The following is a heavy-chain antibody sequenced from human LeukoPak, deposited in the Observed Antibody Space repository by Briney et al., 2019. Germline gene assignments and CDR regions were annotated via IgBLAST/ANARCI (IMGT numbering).Heavy chain of an antibody. Sequence: GGSLRLSCAASGFTFRSHGMHWVRQAPGKGLEWVAFTRYDGSITYYADSVKGRFSISRDNSKNTLHLQMNSLRAEDTAVYYCVKDKRDDYDEYYFDYWGQGTLVTVSS. CDR1: GFTFRSHG. CDR3: VKDKRDDYDEYYFDY. V-gene: IGHV3-30*02. D-gene: IGHD4-17*01. CDR2: TRYDGSIT. J-gene: IGHJ4*02.